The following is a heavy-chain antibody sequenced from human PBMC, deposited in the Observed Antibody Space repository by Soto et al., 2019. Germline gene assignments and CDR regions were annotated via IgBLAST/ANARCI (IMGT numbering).Heavy chain of an antibody. D-gene: IGHD2-8*01. CDR3: AKNGPAYADAFDS. Sequence: GGSLRLSWSASGFIFASYAMSWVRQAPGKGLEWVSVISGSAGTTDYAGSVTGRFTISRDNSKNTLYLHMNSLKGEDTAVYYCAKNGPAYADAFDSWGQGTMVTVSS. CDR1: GFIFASYA. CDR2: ISGSAGTT. V-gene: IGHV3-23*01. J-gene: IGHJ3*01.